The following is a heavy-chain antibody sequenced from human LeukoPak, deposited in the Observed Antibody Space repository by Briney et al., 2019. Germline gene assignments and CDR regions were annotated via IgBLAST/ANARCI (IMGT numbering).Heavy chain of an antibody. J-gene: IGHJ3*01. CDR3: VKDVSGWFPRGDAFDL. CDR2: INWITNKI. D-gene: IGHD6-19*01. Sequence: GGSLRLSCVASGFTFGDYAMHWVRQAPGKGLEWVSGINWITNKIDYADSVKGRFTISRDNAKSSLYLQMNSLRTEDTALYHCVKDVSGWFPRGDAFDLWGQGTMVTVAS. CDR1: GFTFGDYA. V-gene: IGHV3-9*01.